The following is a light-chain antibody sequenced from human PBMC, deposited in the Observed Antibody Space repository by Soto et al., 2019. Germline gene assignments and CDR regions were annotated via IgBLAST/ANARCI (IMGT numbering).Light chain of an antibody. J-gene: IGKJ1*01. Sequence: DIQMTQSPSALSAAVGDRVTITCRASQDISNRLGWFQQRPGKAPKRLIYSAYGLETGVPSRFSGPGYGTEFPLTISSLPPEDFATYYCQQHASYPRDFGQGTKVEIK. V-gene: IGKV1-17*03. CDR2: SAY. CDR1: QDISNR. CDR3: QQHASYPRD.